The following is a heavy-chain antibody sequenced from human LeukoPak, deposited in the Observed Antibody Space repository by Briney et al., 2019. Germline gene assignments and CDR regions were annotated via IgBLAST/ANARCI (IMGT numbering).Heavy chain of an antibody. D-gene: IGHD2-21*01. CDR1: GFTFSSYA. CDR2: ISYDGSNK. Sequence: GGSLRLSCAASGFTFSSYAMHWVRQAPGKGLEWVAVISYDGSNKYYADSVKGRFTISRDNSKNTLYLQMNSLRAEDTAVYYCARDTIYSLWSRGMDVWGQGTTATVSS. J-gene: IGHJ6*02. V-gene: IGHV3-30*04. CDR3: ARDTIYSLWSRGMDV.